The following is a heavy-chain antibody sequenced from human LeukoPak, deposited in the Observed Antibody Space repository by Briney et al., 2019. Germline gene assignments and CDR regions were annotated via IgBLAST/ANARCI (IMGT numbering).Heavy chain of an antibody. V-gene: IGHV4-59*11. J-gene: IGHJ6*03. Sequence: SETLSLTCTVSGGSISSHYWSWIRQPPGKGLEWIGCVYNSGSTDYNPSLKSRVTISVDTSKNQFSLKLSSVTAADTAVYYCARGRYMDVWGKGTTVTISS. CDR1: GGSISSHY. CDR2: VYNSGST. CDR3: ARGRYMDV.